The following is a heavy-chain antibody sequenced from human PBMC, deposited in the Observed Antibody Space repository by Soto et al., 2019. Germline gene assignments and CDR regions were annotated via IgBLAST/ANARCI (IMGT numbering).Heavy chain of an antibody. J-gene: IGHJ3*02. CDR1: GGSISSSSHF. V-gene: IGHV4-39*01. D-gene: IGHD2-15*01. CDR3: ASHENIVVVSAATAFDI. CDR2: VYYSGNA. Sequence: QLQLQESGPGLVKPSETLSLTCSVSGGSISSSSHFWGWIRQPPGKGLEWIGTVYYSGNAYFSPSLKSRVSISVDTSKNQFSLNLSSVTAADTAVYFCASHENIVVVSAATAFDIWGQGTMVTVSS.